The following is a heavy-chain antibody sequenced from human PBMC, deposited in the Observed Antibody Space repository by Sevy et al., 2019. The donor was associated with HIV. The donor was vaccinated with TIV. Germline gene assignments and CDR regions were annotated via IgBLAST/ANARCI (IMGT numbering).Heavy chain of an antibody. CDR3: AREGSAYDTYYYHYAMDV. D-gene: IGHD5-12*01. J-gene: IGHJ6*02. CDR1: GFTFKSYW. V-gene: IGHV3-7*01. CDR2: INQDGSEK. Sequence: GGSLRLSCAASGFTFKSYWMTWVRQAPGKVLEWVANINQDGSEKYYSDSLKGRFSISRDNSKNSVHLQINTLRVEDTAVYYCAREGSAYDTYYYHYAMDVWGQGTTVTVSS.